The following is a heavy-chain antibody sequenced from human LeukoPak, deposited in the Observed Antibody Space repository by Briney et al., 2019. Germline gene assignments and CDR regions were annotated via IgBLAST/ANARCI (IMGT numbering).Heavy chain of an antibody. CDR3: ARNQNLDV. CDR2: IGTAGDT. CDR1: GFTFSSYD. Sequence: GGSLRLSCAASGFTFSSYDIQWVRQATGKGLEWVSSIGTAGDTYYAGSVKGRFTISRDNAKNSPYLQMDSLRAEDTAVYHCARNQNLDVWGQGTTVTVSS. D-gene: IGHD1-14*01. J-gene: IGHJ6*02. V-gene: IGHV3-13*04.